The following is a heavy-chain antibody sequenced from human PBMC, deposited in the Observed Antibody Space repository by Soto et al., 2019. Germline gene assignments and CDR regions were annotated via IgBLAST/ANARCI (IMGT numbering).Heavy chain of an antibody. CDR3: ARGGRDGYTV. V-gene: IGHV4-34*01. CDR1: GGSFSGYY. D-gene: IGHD5-12*01. CDR2: INHSGST. J-gene: IGHJ4*02. Sequence: QVQLQQWGAGLLKPSETLSLTCAVYGGSFSGYYWSWIRQAPGKGLEWIGEINHSGSTNYNPSLKSRVSISVDTSKNQFSLKLSSVTAADTAVYYCARGGRDGYTVWGQGTLVTVSS.